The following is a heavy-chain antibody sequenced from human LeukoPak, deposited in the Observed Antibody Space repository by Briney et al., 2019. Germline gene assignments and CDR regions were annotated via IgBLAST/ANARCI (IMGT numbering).Heavy chain of an antibody. CDR1: GGTSSSYA. D-gene: IGHD1-14*01. CDR3: ARDHASMQRYPNWLDP. J-gene: IGHJ5*02. CDR2: IIPIFGTA. Sequence: SVNVSCKASGGTSSSYAIIWVRQAPGQGLEWMGGIIPIFGTANYAQKFQGRVTITTDESTTTAYMELSSLRSEDTAVYYCARDHASMQRYPNWLDPWGQGTLVTVSS. V-gene: IGHV1-69*05.